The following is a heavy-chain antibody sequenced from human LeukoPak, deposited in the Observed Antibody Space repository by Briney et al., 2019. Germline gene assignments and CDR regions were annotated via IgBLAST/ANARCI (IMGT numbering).Heavy chain of an antibody. V-gene: IGHV3-53*01. D-gene: IGHD1-7*01. Sequence: PGGSLRLSCAASGFTVSSNYMSWVRQAPGKGLEWVSVIYSGGGTYYADSVKGRFTISRDNSKNTLYLQMNSLRAEDTAVYYCARDGAGTDLDGMDVWGQGTTVTVSS. CDR2: IYSGGGT. CDR1: GFTVSSNY. CDR3: ARDGAGTDLDGMDV. J-gene: IGHJ6*02.